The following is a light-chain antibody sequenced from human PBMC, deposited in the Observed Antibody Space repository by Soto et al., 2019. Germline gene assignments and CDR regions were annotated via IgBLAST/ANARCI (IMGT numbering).Light chain of an antibody. J-gene: IGKJ4*01. V-gene: IGKV1D-13*01. CDR3: QQFDNYPLT. Sequence: IQLTQSPSSLSASPGDRATISCRASQSISSALAWYQQKPGKAPKLLIYGASSMATGVPARFSGSGSGTDFTLTISRLQPEDFATYYCQQFDNYPLTFGGGTKVDIK. CDR2: GAS. CDR1: QSISSA.